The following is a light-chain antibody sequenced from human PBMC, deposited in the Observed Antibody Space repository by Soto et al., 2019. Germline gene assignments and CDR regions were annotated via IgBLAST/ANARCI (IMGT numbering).Light chain of an antibody. J-gene: IGLJ2*01. V-gene: IGLV2-14*01. CDR2: DVS. CDR1: SSDVGGYNY. CDR3: YSYTSSSTVL. Sequence: QSALAQPASVSGSPGQSITISCTGISSDVGGYNYVSWYQQHPGKAPKLMIYDVSNRRSGVSNRFSSSKSGNTASLTISGLQAEDEDDYYCYSYTSSSTVLFGGGTKLTVL.